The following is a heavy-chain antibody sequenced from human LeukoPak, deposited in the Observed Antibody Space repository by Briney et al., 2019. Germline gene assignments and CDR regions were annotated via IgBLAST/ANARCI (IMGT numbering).Heavy chain of an antibody. V-gene: IGHV4-39*01. Sequence: PSETLSLTCTVSGGSISSSSYYWGWIRQPPGKELEWIGSIYYSGSTYYNPSLKSRVTISVDTSKNQFSLKLSSVTAADTAVYYCARPSVGGRYYYGMDVWGQGTTVTVSS. CDR2: IYYSGST. J-gene: IGHJ6*02. CDR1: GGSISSSSYY. D-gene: IGHD6-25*01. CDR3: ARPSVGGRYYYGMDV.